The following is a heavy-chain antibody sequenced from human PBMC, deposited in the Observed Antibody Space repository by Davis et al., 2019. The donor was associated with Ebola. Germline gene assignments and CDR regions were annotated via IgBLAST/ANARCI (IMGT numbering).Heavy chain of an antibody. CDR1: GFTFSSYD. J-gene: IGHJ2*01. CDR3: ARDTGNCSGCASYFDL. V-gene: IGHV3-13*01. D-gene: IGHD2-15*01. CDR2: IGTAGDT. Sequence: GESLKISCAASGFTFSSYDMHWVRQATGKGLEWVSAIGTAGDTYYPGSVKGRFTISRENAKNSLYLQMNSLRAEDTAVYYCARDTGNCSGCASYFDLWGRGTLVTASS.